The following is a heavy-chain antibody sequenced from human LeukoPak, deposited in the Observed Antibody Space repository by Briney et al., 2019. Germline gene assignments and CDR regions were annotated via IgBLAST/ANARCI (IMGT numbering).Heavy chain of an antibody. CDR1: GGSISSYY. J-gene: IGHJ6*02. Sequence: SETLSLTCTVSGGSISSYYWSWIRQPPGKGLEWIGYIYYSGSTNYNPSLKSRVIISVDTSKNQFSLKLSSVTAADTAVYYCARHSDIVVGINYYYYYGMDVWGQGTTVTVSS. CDR3: ARHSDIVVGINYYYYYGMDV. V-gene: IGHV4-59*08. D-gene: IGHD2-15*01. CDR2: IYYSGST.